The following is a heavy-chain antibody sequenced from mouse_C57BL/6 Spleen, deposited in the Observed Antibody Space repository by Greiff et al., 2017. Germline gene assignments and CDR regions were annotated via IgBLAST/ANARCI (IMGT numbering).Heavy chain of an antibody. Sequence: QVQLQQSGPELVKPGASVKISCKASGYAFSSSWMNWVKQRPGKGLEWIGRIYPGDGDTNYNGKFKGKATLTADKSSSTAYMQLSSLTSEDSAVYFCARPPYYYGSSHFDYWGQGTTLTVSS. CDR2: IYPGDGDT. V-gene: IGHV1-82*01. CDR1: GYAFSSSW. J-gene: IGHJ2*01. CDR3: ARPPYYYGSSHFDY. D-gene: IGHD1-1*01.